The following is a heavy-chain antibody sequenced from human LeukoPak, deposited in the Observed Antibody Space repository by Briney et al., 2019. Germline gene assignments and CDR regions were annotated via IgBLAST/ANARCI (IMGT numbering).Heavy chain of an antibody. J-gene: IGHJ4*02. Sequence: GGSLRLSFAASGFTFSSYSMNWVRQAPGKGPEWVSYISSSSSTIYYADSVKGRFTISRDNAKNSLYLQMNSLRAEDTAVYYCAGSFVLMVYALDYWGQGTLVTVSS. CDR1: GFTFSSYS. CDR2: ISSSSSTI. D-gene: IGHD2-8*01. V-gene: IGHV3-48*01. CDR3: AGSFVLMVYALDY.